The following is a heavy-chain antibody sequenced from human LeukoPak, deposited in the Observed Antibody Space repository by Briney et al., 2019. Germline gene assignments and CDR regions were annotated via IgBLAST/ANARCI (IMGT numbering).Heavy chain of an antibody. D-gene: IGHD1-1*01. CDR1: GFTFSSYA. Sequence: GGSLRLSCAASGFTFSSYAMDWVRQAPGKGLEWVSAISSSGDTIFYADPVKGRFTVSRDNSKNTLYLQMNSLRVEDTGVYFCAKADPGTGAFDYWGQGSLVTVSS. J-gene: IGHJ4*02. CDR2: ISSSGDTI. V-gene: IGHV3-23*01. CDR3: AKADPGTGAFDY.